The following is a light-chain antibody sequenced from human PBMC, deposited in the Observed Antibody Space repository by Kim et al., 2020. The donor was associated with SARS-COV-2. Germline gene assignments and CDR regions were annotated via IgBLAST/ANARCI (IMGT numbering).Light chain of an antibody. J-gene: IGLJ3*02. V-gene: IGLV1-40*01. Sequence: QRVTISCTGSNSTIAAGYNVHWYQQLPGTAPTLLIFGNNNRPSGVPDRFSGSTSGTSASLAITGLQAEDEAYYFCQSYDSSLSGWVFGGGTKLTVL. CDR3: QSYDSSLSGWV. CDR1: NSTIAAGYN. CDR2: GNN.